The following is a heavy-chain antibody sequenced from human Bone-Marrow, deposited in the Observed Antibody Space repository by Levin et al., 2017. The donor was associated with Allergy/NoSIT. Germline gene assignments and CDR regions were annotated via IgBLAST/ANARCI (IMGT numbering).Heavy chain of an antibody. CDR3: ARGMSRIAEAGL. J-gene: IGHJ4*02. D-gene: IGHD6-13*01. Sequence: SETLSLSCAVSGYSISSGHYWGWIRQAPGKGLEWIGTIYYSGATYYNPSLKSRVTISLDTSKNQFSLKLISVTAADTAVYYCARGMSRIAEAGLWGQGTLVTVSS. V-gene: IGHV4-38-2*01. CDR1: GYSISSGHY. CDR2: IYYSGAT.